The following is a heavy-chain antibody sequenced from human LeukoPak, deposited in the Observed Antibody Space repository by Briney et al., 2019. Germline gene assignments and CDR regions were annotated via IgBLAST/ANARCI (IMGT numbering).Heavy chain of an antibody. CDR2: IYYSGST. D-gene: IGHD4-17*01. CDR1: GGTISSSSYY. Sequence: SETLSLTCTVSGGTISSSSYYWGWIRQPPGKGLEWIGSIYYSGSTYYNPSLKSRVTISVDTSKNQFSLKLSSVTAADTAVYYCARHTVTYDDWGQGTLVTVSS. CDR3: ARHTVTYDD. V-gene: IGHV4-39*01. J-gene: IGHJ4*02.